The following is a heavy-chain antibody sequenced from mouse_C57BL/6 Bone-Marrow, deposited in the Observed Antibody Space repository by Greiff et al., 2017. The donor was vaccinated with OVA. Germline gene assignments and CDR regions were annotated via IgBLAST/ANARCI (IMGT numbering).Heavy chain of an antibody. J-gene: IGHJ2*01. CDR3: AKLGRLDY. CDR1: GFTFSSYA. V-gene: IGHV5-4*03. D-gene: IGHD4-1*01. Sequence: DVKLVESGGGLVKPGGSLKLSCAASGFTFSSYAMSWVRQTPEKRLEWVATISDGGSYTYYPDNVKGRFTISRDNAKNNLYLQMSHLKSEDTAMYYCAKLGRLDYWGQGTTLTVSS. CDR2: ISDGGSYT.